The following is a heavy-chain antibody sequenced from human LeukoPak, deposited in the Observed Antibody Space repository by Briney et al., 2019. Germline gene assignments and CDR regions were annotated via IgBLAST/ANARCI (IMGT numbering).Heavy chain of an antibody. CDR1: GYTFTGYY. V-gene: IGHV1-2*02. CDR2: INPNSGGT. Sequence: ASVKVSCKASGYTFTGYYIHWVRQAPGQGLECMGWINPNSGGTNYAQKFQGRVTMTRDTSISTAYMELSSLRSEDTAVYYCARSPNRQLRGGGFDHWGQGTLVTVSS. CDR3: ARSPNRQLRGGGFDH. D-gene: IGHD6-6*01. J-gene: IGHJ4*02.